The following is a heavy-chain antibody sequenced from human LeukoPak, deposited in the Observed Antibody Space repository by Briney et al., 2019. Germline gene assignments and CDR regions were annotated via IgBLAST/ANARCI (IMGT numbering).Heavy chain of an antibody. J-gene: IGHJ5*02. D-gene: IGHD2-2*01. CDR2: ISYDGSNK. CDR3: ASTIGYCSSTSCYGPSWFDP. V-gene: IGHV3-30-3*01. CDR1: GFTFSSYA. Sequence: GSLRLSCAASGFTFSSYAMHWVRQAPGKGLEWVAVISYDGSNKYYADSVKGRFTISRDNSKNTLYLQMNSLRAEDTAVYYCASTIGYCSSTSCYGPSWFDPWGQGTLVTVSS.